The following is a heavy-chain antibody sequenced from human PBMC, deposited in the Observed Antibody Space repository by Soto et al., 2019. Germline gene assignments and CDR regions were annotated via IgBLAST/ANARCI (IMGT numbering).Heavy chain of an antibody. CDR1: GDSMSKYY. J-gene: IGHJ4*02. D-gene: IGHD3-16*01. CDR3: ARTVGAAYYFDF. Sequence: QVQLQESGPGLVKPSETLSLTCNVSGDSMSKYYWSWVRQPAGKGLEWIGRIWTSGSTNYNPSLKSRVTMSIDTSNKHYSLVLKSVTAADTAVYYCARTVGAAYYFDFWGQGVLVTVSS. V-gene: IGHV4-4*07. CDR2: IWTSGST.